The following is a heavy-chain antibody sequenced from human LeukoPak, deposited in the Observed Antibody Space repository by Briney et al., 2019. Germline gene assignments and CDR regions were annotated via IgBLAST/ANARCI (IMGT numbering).Heavy chain of an antibody. J-gene: IGHJ4*02. CDR2: ISGSGGST. CDR1: GFTFSSYA. D-gene: IGHD1-7*01. Sequence: GGSLRLSCAASGFTFSSYAMSWVRQAPGKGLEWVSAISGSGGSTYYADSVKGRFTTSRDNSKNTLYLQMNSLRAEDTAVYYCAKDPSVRYNWNYWGYSGQGTLVTVCS. CDR3: AKDPSVRYNWNYWGY. V-gene: IGHV3-23*01.